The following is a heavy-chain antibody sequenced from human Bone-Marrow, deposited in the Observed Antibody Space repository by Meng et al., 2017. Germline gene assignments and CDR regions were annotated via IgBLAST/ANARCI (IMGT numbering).Heavy chain of an antibody. CDR1: GYNFPDYY. CDR2: INPKSGDT. CDR3: ARDEDISAAGKLFGDY. D-gene: IGHD6-25*01. V-gene: IGHV1-2*06. J-gene: IGHJ4*02. Sequence: QVRLVQSGGEVKKPGASVKFSCKPSGYNFPDYYIHWVRRAPGQGLEWMGRINPKSGDTHYAQKFQARVTMTGDTSISTAYMELSGLRSDDTAMYYCARDEDISAAGKLFGDYWGQGTLVTVSS.